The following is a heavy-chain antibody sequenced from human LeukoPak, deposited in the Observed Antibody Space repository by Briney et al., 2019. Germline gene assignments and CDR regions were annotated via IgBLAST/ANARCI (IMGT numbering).Heavy chain of an antibody. CDR3: ARGRHTFIAVDYFDY. CDR1: GFTFDDYG. D-gene: IGHD6-19*01. Sequence: SGGSLRLSCAASGFTFDDYGMSWVRQVPGKGLEWVSGINWNGGSTGYADSVKGRFTISRDNAKNSLYLQMISLRAEDSALYYCARGRHTFIAVDYFDYWGQGTLVTVSS. V-gene: IGHV3-20*04. J-gene: IGHJ4*02. CDR2: INWNGGST.